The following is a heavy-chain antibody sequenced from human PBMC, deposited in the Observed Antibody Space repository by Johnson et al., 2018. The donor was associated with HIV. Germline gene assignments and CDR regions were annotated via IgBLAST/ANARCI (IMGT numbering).Heavy chain of an antibody. CDR3: AKDRDRPNPHHAFDI. Sequence: VQLVESGGGLVQPGGSLRLSCAASGFTFSGYWMTWVRQAPGKGLEWVANIKQDGSEKYYVDSVKGRFTISRDNSKNTLYLQMNSLRAEDTAVYYCAKDRDRPNPHHAFDIWGQGTMVTVSS. CDR1: GFTFSGYW. CDR2: IKQDGSEK. J-gene: IGHJ3*02. D-gene: IGHD2-8*01. V-gene: IGHV3-7*01.